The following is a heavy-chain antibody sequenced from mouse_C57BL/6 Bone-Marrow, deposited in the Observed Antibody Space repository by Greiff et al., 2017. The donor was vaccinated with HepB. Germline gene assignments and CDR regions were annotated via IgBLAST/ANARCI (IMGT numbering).Heavy chain of an antibody. V-gene: IGHV5-4*03. CDR2: ISDGGSYT. D-gene: IGHD1-1*01. J-gene: IGHJ3*01. CDR3: ARAPYGSSEAWFAY. Sequence: EVKLVESGGGLVKPGGSLKLSCAASGFTFSSYAMSWVRQTPEKRLEWVATISDGGSYTYYPDNVKGRFTISRDNAKNNRYLQMSHLKSEDTAMYYCARAPYGSSEAWFAYWGQGTRVTVSA. CDR1: GFTFSSYA.